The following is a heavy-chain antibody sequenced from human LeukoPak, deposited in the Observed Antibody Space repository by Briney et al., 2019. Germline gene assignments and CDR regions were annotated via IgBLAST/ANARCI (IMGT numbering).Heavy chain of an antibody. D-gene: IGHD3-10*01. Sequence: GGSLRLSCAASGFTFSSYAMSWVRQAPGKGLEWVSAISGSGGSTYYADSVKGRFTISRDNSKNTLYLQMNSLRAEDTAVYYCAKGLLLWFGELSPFDYWGQGTLVTVSS. V-gene: IGHV3-23*01. CDR3: AKGLLLWFGELSPFDY. CDR2: ISGSGGST. J-gene: IGHJ4*02. CDR1: GFTFSSYA.